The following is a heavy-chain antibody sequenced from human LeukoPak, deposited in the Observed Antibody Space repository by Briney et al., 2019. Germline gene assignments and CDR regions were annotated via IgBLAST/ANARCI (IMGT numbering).Heavy chain of an antibody. V-gene: IGHV3-9*01. Sequence: GGSLRLSCAASGFTFDDYAMHWVRQAPGKGLEWVSGISWNSGSIGYADSVKGRFTTSRDNAKNSLYLQMNSLRAEDTALYYCAKAPTSRYYDSSGSYWYFDLWGRGTLVTVSS. D-gene: IGHD3-22*01. CDR1: GFTFDDYA. CDR3: AKAPTSRYYDSSGSYWYFDL. CDR2: ISWNSGSI. J-gene: IGHJ2*01.